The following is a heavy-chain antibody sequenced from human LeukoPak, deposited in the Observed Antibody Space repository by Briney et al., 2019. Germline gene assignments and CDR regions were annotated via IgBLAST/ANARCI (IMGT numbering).Heavy chain of an antibody. D-gene: IGHD3-10*01. CDR3: ARRRGSLDNFDY. CDR1: GYTFTSYD. V-gene: IGHV1-8*01. J-gene: IGHJ4*02. CDR2: MNPNSGNT. Sequence: ASVKVSCKASGYTFTSYDTNWVRQATGQGLEWMGWMNPNSGNTGYAQKFQGRVTMTRNTSISTAYMELSSLRSEDTAVYYCARRRGSLDNFDYWGQGTLVTVSS.